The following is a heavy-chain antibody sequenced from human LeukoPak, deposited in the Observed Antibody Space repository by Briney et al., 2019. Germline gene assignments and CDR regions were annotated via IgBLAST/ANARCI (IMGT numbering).Heavy chain of an antibody. CDR1: GGSISSGGYY. J-gene: IGHJ6*02. CDR3: ARERDFWSGYGMDV. CDR2: IYYSGST. D-gene: IGHD3-3*01. V-gene: IGHV4-31*03. Sequence: PSQTLSLTCTVSGGSISSGGYYWSWIRQHPGKGLEWIGYIYYSGSTYYNPSLKSRVTISVDTSKNQFSLKLSSVTAADTAVYYCARERDFWSGYGMDVWGQGTTVTVSS.